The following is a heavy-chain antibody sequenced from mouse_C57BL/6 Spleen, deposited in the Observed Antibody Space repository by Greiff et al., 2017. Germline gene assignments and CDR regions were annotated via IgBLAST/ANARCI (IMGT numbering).Heavy chain of an antibody. CDR1: GYAFSSSW. CDR2: IYPGDGDT. CDR3: ADYGSSDFDY. V-gene: IGHV1-82*01. J-gene: IGHJ2*01. Sequence: QVQLKESGPELVKPGASVKISCKASGYAFSSSWMNWVKQRPGKGLEWIGRIYPGDGDTNYNGKFKGKATLTADKSSSTAYMQLSSLTSEDSAVYFCADYGSSDFDYWGQGTTLTVSS. D-gene: IGHD1-1*01.